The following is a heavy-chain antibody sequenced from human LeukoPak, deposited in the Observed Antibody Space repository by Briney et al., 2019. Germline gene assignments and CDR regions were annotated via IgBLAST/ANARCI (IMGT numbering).Heavy chain of an antibody. J-gene: IGHJ4*02. V-gene: IGHV3-48*01. CDR3: ARRSGYFDY. CDR2: ISSSGSPI. Sequence: PGGSLRLSCAASGFSLSSYSLNWVRQAPGKGLEWVSYISSSGSPIYYADSVKGRFTISRDNAKNSLYLQMNSLRAEDTAVYYCARRSGYFDYWGQGTLVTVSS. CDR1: GFSLSSYS. D-gene: IGHD3-3*01.